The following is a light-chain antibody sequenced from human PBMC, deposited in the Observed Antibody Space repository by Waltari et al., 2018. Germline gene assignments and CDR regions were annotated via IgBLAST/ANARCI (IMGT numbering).Light chain of an antibody. Sequence: SYELTQPPSVSVSPGQTATIPCSGDQLGDKYACWYQQKPGQSPLLVIYQDTKRPSGIPERFSGSNSGNTATLTISGTQAVDEADYYCQAWDSSTAVFGGGTELTVL. J-gene: IGLJ2*01. V-gene: IGLV3-1*01. CDR2: QDT. CDR3: QAWDSSTAV. CDR1: QLGDKY.